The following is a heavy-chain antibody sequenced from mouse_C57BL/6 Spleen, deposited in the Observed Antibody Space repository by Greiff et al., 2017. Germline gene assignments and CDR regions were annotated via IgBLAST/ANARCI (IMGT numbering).Heavy chain of an antibody. Sequence: QVQLQQPGAELVMPGASVKLSCKASGYTFTSYWMNWVKQRPGKGLEWIGEIDPSDSYTNYNQKFKGKSTLTVDKSSSTAYMQLSRRTSEDSAVYYCARPGTAQAWFAYWGQGTLVTVSA. CDR3: ARPGTAQAWFAY. CDR2: IDPSDSYT. D-gene: IGHD3-2*02. J-gene: IGHJ3*01. CDR1: GYTFTSYW. V-gene: IGHV1-69*01.